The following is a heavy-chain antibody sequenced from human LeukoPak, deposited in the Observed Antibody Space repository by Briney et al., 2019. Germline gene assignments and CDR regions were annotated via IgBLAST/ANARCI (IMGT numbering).Heavy chain of an antibody. CDR1: AGSISSRNW. Sequence: TTSETLSLTCAASAGSISSRNWWSWVRQSPGKGLEWIGEMSHSGSTNYNPSLESRVTMSVDKSKNQFSLKLSSVTAADTAVYYCARVDYYYDMDVWGQGTTVTVSS. J-gene: IGHJ6*02. V-gene: IGHV4-4*02. CDR2: MSHSGST. CDR3: ARVDYYYDMDV.